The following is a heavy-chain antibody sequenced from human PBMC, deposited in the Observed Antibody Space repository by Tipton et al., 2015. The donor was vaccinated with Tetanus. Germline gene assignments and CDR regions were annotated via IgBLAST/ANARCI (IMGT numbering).Heavy chain of an antibody. CDR3: ARHLYGYWFDP. Sequence: LRLSCAVYGGSLSRYYWTWIRQPPGKGPEWIGEVDDSGSTNYSPSLKSRLTIDVDTSQNLFSLKLTSVTAADTAVYYCARHLYGYWFDPWGQGALVTVSS. J-gene: IGHJ5*02. CDR1: GGSLSRYY. V-gene: IGHV4-34*01. CDR2: VDDSGST. D-gene: IGHD2/OR15-2a*01.